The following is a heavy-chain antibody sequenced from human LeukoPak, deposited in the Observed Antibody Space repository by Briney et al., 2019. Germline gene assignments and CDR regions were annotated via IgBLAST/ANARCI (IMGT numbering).Heavy chain of an antibody. CDR3: ARGLTWIQLWLRNYFDY. CDR1: GYTFTSYY. D-gene: IGHD5-18*01. V-gene: IGHV1-46*01. Sequence: ASVKVSCKASGYTFTSYYVHWVRQAPGQGLEWMGIINPSGGSTSYAQKFQGRVTMTRDTSTSTVYMELSSLRSEDTAVYYCARGLTWIQLWLRNYFDYWGQGTLVTVSS. CDR2: INPSGGST. J-gene: IGHJ4*02.